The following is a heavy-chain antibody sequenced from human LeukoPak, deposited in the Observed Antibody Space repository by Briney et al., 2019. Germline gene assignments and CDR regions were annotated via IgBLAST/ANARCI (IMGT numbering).Heavy chain of an antibody. CDR1: GFTFSSYS. J-gene: IGHJ6*02. CDR2: ISSSSSYI. Sequence: GGSLRLSCAASGFTFSSYSMNRVRQAPGKGLEWVSSISSSSSYIYYADSVKGRFTISRDNAKNSLYLQMNSLRAEDTAVYYCARCPITIFGVVNPNYYYYGMDVWGQGTTVTVSS. V-gene: IGHV3-21*01. D-gene: IGHD3-3*01. CDR3: ARCPITIFGVVNPNYYYYGMDV.